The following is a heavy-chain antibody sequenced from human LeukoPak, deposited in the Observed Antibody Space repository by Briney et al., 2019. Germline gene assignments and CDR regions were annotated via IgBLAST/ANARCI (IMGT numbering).Heavy chain of an antibody. D-gene: IGHD2-2*01. CDR3: ARGRDIVVPAAAFPYFYYYFMDV. CDR1: GDSISSYY. Sequence: SETLSLTCTVSGDSISSYYWSWIRQPPGKGLEWIGYIYYTGSTNYNPSLKSRVTISVGASKNQFSLKLRSVTAADTAVYYCARGRDIVVPAAAFPYFYYYFMDVWGKGTTVTVSS. J-gene: IGHJ6*03. CDR2: IYYTGST. V-gene: IGHV4-59*08.